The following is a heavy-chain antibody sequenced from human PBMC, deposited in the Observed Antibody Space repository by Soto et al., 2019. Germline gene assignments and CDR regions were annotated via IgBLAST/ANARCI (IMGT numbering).Heavy chain of an antibody. D-gene: IGHD1-26*01. V-gene: IGHV6-1*01. J-gene: IGHJ3*02. CDR1: GDSVSSNSAA. CDR2: TYYRSKWYN. CDR3: ARGMGALSSGSYYAFDI. Sequence: QSQTLSLTCAISGDSVSSNSAAWNWIRQSPSRGLEWLGRTYYRSKWYNDYAVSVKSRITINPDTSKNQFSLQLNSVTPEDTAVYYCARGMGALSSGSYYAFDIWGQGTMVTVSS.